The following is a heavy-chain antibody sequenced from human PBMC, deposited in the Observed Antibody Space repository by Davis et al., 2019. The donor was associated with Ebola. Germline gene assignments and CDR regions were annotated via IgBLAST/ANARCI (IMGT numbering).Heavy chain of an antibody. CDR3: ARGLPKYSRGWYSGWCDP. CDR1: GVSFSGYY. D-gene: IGHD6-19*01. Sequence: MPSETLSLTCAVSGVSFSGYYWSWIRQPPGKGLEWIGEINHSGSTYYNPSLKSRVTISVDTSKNQFSLKLISVTAADTAVYYCARGLPKYSRGWYSGWCDPWGQGTLVTVSS. CDR2: INHSGST. V-gene: IGHV4-34*01. J-gene: IGHJ5*02.